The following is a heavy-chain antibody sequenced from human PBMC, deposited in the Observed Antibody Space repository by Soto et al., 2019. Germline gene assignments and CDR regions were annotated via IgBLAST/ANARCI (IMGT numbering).Heavy chain of an antibody. CDR1: GFTFSSHV. J-gene: IGHJ6*02. D-gene: IGHD2-15*01. V-gene: IGHV3-23*01. CDR2: ISSGGGT. CDR3: ARFIVEVGAAGWGRPMDV. Sequence: EVQLLVSGGGLVQPGGSLRLSCAASGFTFSSHVMTWVRQVPGKGLQWVSTISSGGGTYYADSVKGRCTISRDNSRNTLYLQMNSLSAEDTAVYYCARFIVEVGAAGWGRPMDVWGQGTTVTVSS.